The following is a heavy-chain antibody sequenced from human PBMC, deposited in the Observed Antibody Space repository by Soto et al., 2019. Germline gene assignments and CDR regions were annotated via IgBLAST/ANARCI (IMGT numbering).Heavy chain of an antibody. J-gene: IGHJ4*02. Sequence: QVQLVQSGAEVKKPGASVKVSCKASGYTFTSYAMLWVRQAPGQGLEWMGWINAGNGNTKYSQKFQGRVTITRDTSASTAYMELSSLRSDDTAVYYCARENPHSGYGFAYWGQGTVVTVSS. D-gene: IGHD5-12*01. CDR1: GYTFTSYA. V-gene: IGHV1-3*01. CDR3: ARENPHSGYGFAY. CDR2: INAGNGNT.